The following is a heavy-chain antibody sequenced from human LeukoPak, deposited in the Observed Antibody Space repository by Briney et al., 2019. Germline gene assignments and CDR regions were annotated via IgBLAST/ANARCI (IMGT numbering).Heavy chain of an antibody. CDR1: GFTFSSYW. D-gene: IGHD3-22*01. V-gene: IGHV3-74*01. CDR3: AKVSIVVVVSDAFDI. CDR2: INSDGSST. Sequence: GGSLRLSCAASGFTFSSYWMHWVRQAPGKGLVWVSRINSDGSSTSYADSVKGRFTISRDNSKNTLYLQMNSLRAEDTAVYYCAKVSIVVVVSDAFDIWGQGTMVTVSS. J-gene: IGHJ3*02.